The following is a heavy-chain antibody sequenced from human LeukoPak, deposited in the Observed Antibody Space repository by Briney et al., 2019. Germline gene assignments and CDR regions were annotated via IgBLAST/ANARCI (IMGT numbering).Heavy chain of an antibody. D-gene: IGHD3-22*01. V-gene: IGHV3-30*18. CDR3: AKILYYYGSRGFEDY. J-gene: IGHJ4*02. Sequence: GNSLRLSCAASGFXFSTYGIHWVRQAPGKGLEWVAVISYDGSNKYYGDSVKGRFIISRDNSKNTLYLQMNSLRAEDTAVYYCAKILYYYGSRGFEDYWGQGTLVTVSS. CDR1: GFXFSTYG. CDR2: ISYDGSNK.